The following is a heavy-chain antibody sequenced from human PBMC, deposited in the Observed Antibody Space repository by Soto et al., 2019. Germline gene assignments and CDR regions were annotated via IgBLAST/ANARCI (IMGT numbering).Heavy chain of an antibody. CDR2: ISGSGGST. V-gene: IGHV3-23*04. Sequence: EVQLVESGGGLVQPGGSLRLSCAASGFTFSSYAMSWVRQAPGKGLEWVSAISGSGGSTYYADSVKGRFTISRDNSKNTLYLQMNSLRAEDTAVYYATRYCSSTSCYIDYYYYYGMDVWGQGTTVTVSS. CDR1: GFTFSSYA. J-gene: IGHJ6*02. D-gene: IGHD2-2*02. CDR3: TRYCSSTSCYIDYYYYYGMDV.